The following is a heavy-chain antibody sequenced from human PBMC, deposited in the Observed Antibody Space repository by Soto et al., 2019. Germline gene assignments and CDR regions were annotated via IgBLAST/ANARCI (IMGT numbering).Heavy chain of an antibody. CDR2: ISSSGSTI. Sequence: PRGSLLLSCVSSVFTFSDYYMDWIRQAPGKGLEWVSYISSSGSTIYYADSVKGRFTISRDNAKNSLYLQMNSLRAEDTAVYYCARDRGGYNYRPDAFDIWGQGTMVTVSS. J-gene: IGHJ3*02. V-gene: IGHV3-11*01. D-gene: IGHD5-12*01. CDR1: VFTFSDYY. CDR3: ARDRGGYNYRPDAFDI.